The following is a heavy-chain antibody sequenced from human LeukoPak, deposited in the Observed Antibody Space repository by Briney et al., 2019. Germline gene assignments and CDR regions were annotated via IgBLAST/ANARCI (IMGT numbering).Heavy chain of an antibody. J-gene: IGHJ4*02. CDR1: GYTFTGYY. V-gene: IGHV1-2*06. CDR2: INPNSGGT. D-gene: IGHD4-17*01. CDR3: ARDADDDYGEYYFDY. Sequence: ASVKVSCKASGYTFTGYYMHWVRQAPGQGLEWMGRINPNSGGTNYAQKFQGRVTMTRDTSISTAYMELSRLRSEDTAVYYCARDADDDYGEYYFDYWGQGTLVTVPS.